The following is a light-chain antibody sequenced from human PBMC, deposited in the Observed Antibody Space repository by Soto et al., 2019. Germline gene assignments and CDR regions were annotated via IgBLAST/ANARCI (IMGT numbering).Light chain of an antibody. Sequence: EIVLTQSPATLSLSPGEKATLSCRASQSVKSHVAWYQLKPGQSPRLLIFDTTNRATGTPTRFSGSGSGTAFTLTISRLEPEDFAVYYCQQRGNWPVTFGGGTKVEI. V-gene: IGKV3-11*01. J-gene: IGKJ4*01. CDR2: DTT. CDR3: QQRGNWPVT. CDR1: QSVKSH.